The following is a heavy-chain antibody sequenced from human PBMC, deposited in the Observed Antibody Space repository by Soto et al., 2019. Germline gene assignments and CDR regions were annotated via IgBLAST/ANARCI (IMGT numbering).Heavy chain of an antibody. CDR2: ISAYNGNT. V-gene: IGHV1-18*01. CDR1: GYTFTSYG. CDR3: ARNPAHYTVTKEILDY. D-gene: IGHD4-17*01. Sequence: ASVKVSCKASGYTFTSYGISWLRQAPGQGLEWMGWISAYNGNTNYAQKLQGRVTMTTDTSTSTAYMELRSLRSDDTAVYYCARNPAHYTVTKEILDYWGQGTLVTVSS. J-gene: IGHJ4*02.